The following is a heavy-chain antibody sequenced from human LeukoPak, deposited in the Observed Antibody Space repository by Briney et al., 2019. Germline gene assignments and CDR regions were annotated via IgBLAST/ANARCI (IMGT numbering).Heavy chain of an antibody. J-gene: IGHJ4*02. V-gene: IGHV3-74*01. CDR1: GFTFSSYW. Sequence: AGGSLRLSCAASGFTFSSYWMHWVRQAPGKGLVWVSRINSDGNSTNYADPVKGRFTISRDNAKNTLYLQMNSLRAEDTAVYYCASDFWSGYYTPMGVNYWGQGTLVTVSS. D-gene: IGHD3-3*01. CDR3: ASDFWSGYYTPMGVNY. CDR2: INSDGNST.